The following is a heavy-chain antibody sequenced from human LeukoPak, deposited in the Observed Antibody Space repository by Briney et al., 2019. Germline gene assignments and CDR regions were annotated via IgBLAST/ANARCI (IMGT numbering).Heavy chain of an antibody. D-gene: IGHD3-10*01. CDR1: GGSFSGYY. CDR2: INHSGST. CDR3: ASGRITMVRGVMVPGVWFDP. J-gene: IGHJ5*02. V-gene: IGHV4-34*01. Sequence: SSETLSLTCAVYGGSFSGYYWGWIRQPPGKGLEWIGEINHSGSTNYNPSLKSRVTISVDTSKNQFSLKLSSVTAADTAVYYCASGRITMVRGVMVPGVWFDPWGQGTLVTVSS.